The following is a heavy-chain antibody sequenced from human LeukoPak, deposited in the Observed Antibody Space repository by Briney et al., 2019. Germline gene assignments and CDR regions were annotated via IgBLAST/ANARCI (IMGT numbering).Heavy chain of an antibody. Sequence: ASVKVSCKASGYTFTSYGISWVRQAPGQGLEWMGWISAYSGNTNYAQKLQGRVTMTTDTSTSTAHMELRSLRSDDTAVYYCARWDYYGSGSYSPPHYWGQGTLVTVSS. D-gene: IGHD3-10*01. CDR1: GYTFTSYG. V-gene: IGHV1-18*01. J-gene: IGHJ4*02. CDR3: ARWDYYGSGSYSPPHY. CDR2: ISAYSGNT.